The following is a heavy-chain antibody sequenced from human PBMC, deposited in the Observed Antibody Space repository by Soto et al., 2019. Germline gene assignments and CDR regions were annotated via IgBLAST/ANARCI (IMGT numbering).Heavy chain of an antibody. D-gene: IGHD6-6*01. Sequence: GGSLRLSCAASGFTLSGYAMDWVRQAPGKGLEYVSGISSKGVGTYYAKSVQGRFTISRDNSKNTVNLQMGSLRPEDKAVYYCARRARPDFYYMDVWGKGTTVTVSS. CDR1: GFTLSGYA. CDR2: ISSKGVGT. CDR3: ARRARPDFYYMDV. V-gene: IGHV3-64*01. J-gene: IGHJ6*03.